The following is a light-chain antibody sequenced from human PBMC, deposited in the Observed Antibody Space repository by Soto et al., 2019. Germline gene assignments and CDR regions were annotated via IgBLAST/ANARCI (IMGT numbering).Light chain of an antibody. Sequence: EIVLTQSPGTLSLSPGERATLSCRASQSVSSSYLAWYRQKPGQAPRLLIYGASSRATGIPDRFSGSGCGXDFTLTISRLVPEDFVVYYCQQYGSSPPVTFGQGTKVEI. CDR2: GAS. CDR3: QQYGSSPPVT. V-gene: IGKV3-20*01. J-gene: IGKJ1*01. CDR1: QSVSSSY.